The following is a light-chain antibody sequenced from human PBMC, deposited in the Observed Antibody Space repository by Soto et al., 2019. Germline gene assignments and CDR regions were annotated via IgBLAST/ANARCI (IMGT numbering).Light chain of an antibody. Sequence: DIQMTQSPSTLSAAVGDIVTITCRASQSFSTWLAWYQQKPGKAPKLLIYDASSLESGVPSRFSGSGSGTEFNLTIGGLQPDDFATYYCQQYGRSGTFGQGTKVDIK. J-gene: IGKJ1*01. CDR2: DAS. V-gene: IGKV1-5*01. CDR3: QQYGRSGT. CDR1: QSFSTW.